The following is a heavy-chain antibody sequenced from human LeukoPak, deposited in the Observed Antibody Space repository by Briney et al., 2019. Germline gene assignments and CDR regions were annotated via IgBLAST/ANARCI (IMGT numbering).Heavy chain of an antibody. D-gene: IGHD3-9*01. Sequence: GASVKVSCKASGYTFTSYAMNWVRQAPGQGLEWMGWINTNTGNPTYAQGFTGRFVFSLDTSVSTAYLQISSLKAEDTAVYYCAREGYDILTGYSNWFDPWGQGTLVTVSS. V-gene: IGHV7-4-1*02. J-gene: IGHJ5*02. CDR1: GYTFTSYA. CDR2: INTNTGNP. CDR3: AREGYDILTGYSNWFDP.